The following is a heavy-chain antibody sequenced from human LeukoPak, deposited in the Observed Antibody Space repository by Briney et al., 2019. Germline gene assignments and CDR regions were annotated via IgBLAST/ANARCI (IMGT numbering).Heavy chain of an antibody. CDR2: INPNSGGT. CDR1: GYTFTGYY. Sequence: GASVKVSCKASGYTFTGYYIHWVRQALGQGLEWMGWINPNSGGTNYAQKFQGRVTMTRDTSISTAYMELSRLRSDDTAVYYCARSYSSSWYDMSAFDIWGQGTMVTVSS. CDR3: ARSYSSSWYDMSAFDI. D-gene: IGHD6-13*01. J-gene: IGHJ3*02. V-gene: IGHV1-2*02.